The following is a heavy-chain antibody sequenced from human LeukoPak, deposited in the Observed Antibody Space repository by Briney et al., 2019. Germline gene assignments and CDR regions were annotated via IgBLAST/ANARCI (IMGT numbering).Heavy chain of an antibody. V-gene: IGHV3-23*01. CDR1: GLTFSSYG. CDR2: ISASGDST. Sequence: GGSLRLSCAASGLTFSSYGMSWVRQAPGQGLEWVSSISASGDSTYYADSVKGRFTISRDNSKNTLFLRMDSLRAEDTALYYCAKDSSGSGTQILDYWGQGTLVTVSS. CDR3: AKDSSGSGTQILDY. J-gene: IGHJ4*02. D-gene: IGHD3-10*01.